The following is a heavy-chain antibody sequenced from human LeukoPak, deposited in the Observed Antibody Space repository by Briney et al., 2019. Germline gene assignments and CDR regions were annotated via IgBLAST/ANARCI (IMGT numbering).Heavy chain of an antibody. CDR1: GGSISSYY. D-gene: IGHD3-3*01. V-gene: IGHV4-59*01. Sequence: PSETLSLTCTVSGGSISSYYWSWIRQPPGKGLEWIGYIYYSGSTNYNPSLKSRVTISLDQSKNQFSLKLSSVTAADTAVYYCARVADFAPYYYYGMDVWGQGTTVTVSS. J-gene: IGHJ6*02. CDR3: ARVADFAPYYYYGMDV. CDR2: IYYSGST.